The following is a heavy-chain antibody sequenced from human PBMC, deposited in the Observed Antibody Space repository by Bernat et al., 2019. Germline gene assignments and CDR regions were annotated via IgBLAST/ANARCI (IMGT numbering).Heavy chain of an antibody. CDR3: AKTYGSGSYYNLFFDY. CDR1: GFTFSSYA. CDR2: ISGSGRST. J-gene: IGHJ4*02. Sequence: EVQLLESGGGLVQPGGSLRLSCAASGFTFSSYAMSWVRQAPGKGLEWVSAISGSGRSTYYADSVKGRFTISRDNSKNTLYLQMNSLRAEDTAVYYCAKTYGSGSYYNLFFDYWGQGTLVTVSS. V-gene: IGHV3-23*01. D-gene: IGHD3-10*01.